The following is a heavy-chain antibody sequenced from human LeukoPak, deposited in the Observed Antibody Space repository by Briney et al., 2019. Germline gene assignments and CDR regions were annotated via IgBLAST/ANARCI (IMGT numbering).Heavy chain of an antibody. J-gene: IGHJ4*01. CDR1: GGSISSGGYY. Sequence: SETLSLTCTVSGGSISSGGYYWSWIRQHPGKGLEWIGYIYYSGSTYYNPTLKSRVTISVDTSKNQFCLKLSSVTAADTAVYYCARAPGVLRYFDWPLTFDYWGHGNLGSVSS. CDR3: ARAPGVLRYFDWPLTFDY. D-gene: IGHD3-9*01. CDR2: IYYSGST. V-gene: IGHV4-31*03.